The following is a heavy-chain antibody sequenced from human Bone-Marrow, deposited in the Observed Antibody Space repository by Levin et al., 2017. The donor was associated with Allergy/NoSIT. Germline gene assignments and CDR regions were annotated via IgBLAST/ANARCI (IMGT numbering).Heavy chain of an antibody. CDR1: KFTFSTYW. V-gene: IGHV3-7*04. CDR3: ARALRYCSSASCYSYFDY. CDR2: INQDGSEK. D-gene: IGHD2-2*02. Sequence: RGESLKISCVASKFTFSTYWMSWVRQAPGKGLEWVANINQDGSEKYYVDSLKGRFTISRDNAKNSLSLHMNNLRAEDTAVYYCARALRYCSSASCYSYFDYWGQGTLVTVSS. J-gene: IGHJ4*02.